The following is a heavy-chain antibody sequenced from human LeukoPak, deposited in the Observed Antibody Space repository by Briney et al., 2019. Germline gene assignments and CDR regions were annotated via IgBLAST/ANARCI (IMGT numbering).Heavy chain of an antibody. Sequence: GPLRLPCEASGFTFTTYSMTWVRQAPGKGLEWIGEIANYNPSLKSRVTISVDTSKNQFSLKLSSVTAADTAVYYCARVGYYRQYYFDYWGQGNLVTVSS. D-gene: IGHD3-16*01. CDR1: GFTFTTYS. J-gene: IGHJ4*02. V-gene: IGHV4-34*01. CDR3: ARVGYYRQYYFDY. CDR2: IA.